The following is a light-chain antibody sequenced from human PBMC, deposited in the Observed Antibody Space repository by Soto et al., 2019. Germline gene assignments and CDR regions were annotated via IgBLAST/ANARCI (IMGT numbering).Light chain of an antibody. Sequence: EIVLTQSPGTLSLATGERATLSCRAIQSVSSSYLAWYQPKPVQASQFLIYGASIRASGILDRFIGSGSWTDFTLTISRRETEEFAVYYCLHSGSLRTFGQLTKVEIK. CDR2: GAS. CDR3: LHSGSLRT. CDR1: QSVSSSY. V-gene: IGKV3-20*01. J-gene: IGKJ1*01.